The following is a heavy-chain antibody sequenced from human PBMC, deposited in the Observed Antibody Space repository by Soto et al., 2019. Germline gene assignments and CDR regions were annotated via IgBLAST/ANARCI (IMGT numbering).Heavy chain of an antibody. D-gene: IGHD3-3*01. J-gene: IGHJ3*02. CDR2: ISYDGSNK. CDR3: ARDPLLDFWSGYYTALGAFDI. Sequence: GGSLRLSCAASGFTFSSYAMHWVRQAPGKGLEWVAVISYDGSNKYYADSVKGRFTISRDNAKNSLYLQMNSLRAEDTAVYYCARDPLLDFWSGYYTALGAFDIWGQGTMVTVSS. V-gene: IGHV3-30-3*01. CDR1: GFTFSSYA.